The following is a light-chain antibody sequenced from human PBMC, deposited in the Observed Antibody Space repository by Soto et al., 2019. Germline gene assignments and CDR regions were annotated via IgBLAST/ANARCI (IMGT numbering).Light chain of an antibody. CDR1: RNVSSW. Sequence: DIQITQSPSSVSASVGDRVTVTCRTSRNVSSWLAWYQQTPGKAPKLMIHGASTLQRGVPSRFSGSGSGTEFSLTIRSLQPEDFATYFCQQGNNFPFPFGPGT. CDR2: GAS. CDR3: QQGNNFPFP. J-gene: IGKJ3*01. V-gene: IGKV1-12*01.